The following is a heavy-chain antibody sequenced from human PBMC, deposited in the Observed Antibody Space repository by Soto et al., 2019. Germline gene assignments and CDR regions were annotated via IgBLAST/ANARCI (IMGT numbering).Heavy chain of an antibody. D-gene: IGHD2-21*02. Sequence: QVQLVQSGAEVKKPGASVKVSCRASGYTFTKYYIHWVRQAPGQGLEWMGIIDPSGGTATYAQKFQGSMTMSSELSTSTVNMELRSLRSEDSALYSCERAEGIGPHTAGPGNLWGQGTLVTVSS. J-gene: IGHJ5*02. CDR3: ERAEGIGPHTAGPGNL. CDR1: GYTFTKYY. V-gene: IGHV1-46*01. CDR2: IDPSGGTA.